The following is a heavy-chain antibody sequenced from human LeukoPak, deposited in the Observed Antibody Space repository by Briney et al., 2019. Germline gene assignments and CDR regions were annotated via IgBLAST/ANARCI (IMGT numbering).Heavy chain of an antibody. Sequence: ASVTVSFTSCGYTFTNYYMHWVGQAPGQGREGVGIINPSGGSTSYAQKFQGRVTMPRGMSTSTVYMELSSLRSEDTAVYYCARAPALVVPAAIEYWGQGTLVTVSS. J-gene: IGHJ4*02. CDR2: INPSGGST. V-gene: IGHV1-46*01. CDR1: GYTFTNYY. D-gene: IGHD2-2*01. CDR3: ARAPALVVPAAIEY.